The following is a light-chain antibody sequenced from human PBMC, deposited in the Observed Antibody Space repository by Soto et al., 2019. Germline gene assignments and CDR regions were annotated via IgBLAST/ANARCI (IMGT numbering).Light chain of an antibody. CDR2: DVS. Sequence: QSVLTQPRSVSGSPGQSVTISCTGTSSDVGGYNYVSWYQQHPGKAPKLMIYDVSKRPSGVPDRFSGSKSGNTASLTISGLQAEDEADYYCCSYAGIYMEVVFGGGTKLTVL. J-gene: IGLJ2*01. V-gene: IGLV2-11*01. CDR1: SSDVGGYNY. CDR3: CSYAGIYMEVV.